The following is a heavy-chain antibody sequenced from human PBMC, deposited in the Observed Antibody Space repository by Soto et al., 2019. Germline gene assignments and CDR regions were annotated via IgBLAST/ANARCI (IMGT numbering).Heavy chain of an antibody. CDR1: GSSISSSSYY. J-gene: IGHJ4*02. CDR3: ARQYYFGSGSYYKRPFDF. CDR2: IYYSGNS. Sequence: LETLSLTCTVSGSSISSSSYYWGWFRQHPAQRLKWVWSIYYSGNSYYNPSLTCRVTRSVDTAKYQFSLKLSPVPAAEAAVYYCARQYYFGSGSYYKRPFDFWGQGTLVTVSS. V-gene: IGHV4-39*01. D-gene: IGHD3-10*01.